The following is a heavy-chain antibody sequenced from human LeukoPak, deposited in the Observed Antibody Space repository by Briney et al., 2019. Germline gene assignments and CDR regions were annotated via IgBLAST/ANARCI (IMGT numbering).Heavy chain of an antibody. D-gene: IGHD2-21*02. Sequence: ASVKVSCKASGYTFTYYAVHWVRQAPGQGLEWMGIINPRGDYTTYAQNFQGRVTMTRDTSTSTIYMELSSLRSEDTAVYYCARSGYLVVTAYDAFDIWGQGTMVTVSS. CDR1: GYTFTYYA. V-gene: IGHV1-46*01. J-gene: IGHJ3*02. CDR3: ARSGYLVVTAYDAFDI. CDR2: INPRGDYT.